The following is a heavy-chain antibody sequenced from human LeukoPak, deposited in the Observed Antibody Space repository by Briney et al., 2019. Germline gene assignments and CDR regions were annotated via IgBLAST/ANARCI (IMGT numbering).Heavy chain of an antibody. J-gene: IGHJ4*02. CDR1: GYSISSGYY. CDR3: ARTVWFGEFFDY. V-gene: IGHV4-38-2*02. Sequence: PSETLSLTCTVSGYSISSGYYWGWIRQPPGKGLEWIESIYYSGSSGITYYNPSLKSRVTISVDTSKNQFSLKLSSVTAADTAVYYCARTVWFGEFFDYWSQGTLVTVSS. D-gene: IGHD3-10*01. CDR2: IYYSGSSGIT.